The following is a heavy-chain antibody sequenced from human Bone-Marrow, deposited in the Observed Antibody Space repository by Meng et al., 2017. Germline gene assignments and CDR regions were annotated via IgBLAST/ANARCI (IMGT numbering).Heavy chain of an antibody. CDR1: GYTFTGYY. J-gene: IGHJ4*02. Sequence: ASVKVSCKASGYTFTGYYMHWVRQAPGQRLEWMGRINPKSGDTHYAQRFQGRVTMTGDTSISTAYMELSGLRSDDTAMYYCARDEDISAAGKLFGDYWGQGTLVTVSS. CDR2: INPKSGDT. D-gene: IGHD6-13*01. V-gene: IGHV1-2*06. CDR3: ARDEDISAAGKLFGDY.